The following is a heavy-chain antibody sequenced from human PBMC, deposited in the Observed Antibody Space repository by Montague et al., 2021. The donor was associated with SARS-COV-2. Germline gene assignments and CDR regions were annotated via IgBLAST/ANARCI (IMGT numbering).Heavy chain of an antibody. Sequence: SLRLSCAASGFTFSDYYMSWIRQAPGKGLEWVAVISYDGSNKYYADSVKGRSTISRDNSKNTLYLQMNSLRAEDTAVYYCARDCGGDCYSDLDAFDIWGQGTMVTVSS. J-gene: IGHJ3*02. V-gene: IGHV3-30*01. CDR1: GFTFSDYY. CDR2: ISYDGSNK. D-gene: IGHD2-21*02. CDR3: ARDCGGDCYSDLDAFDI.